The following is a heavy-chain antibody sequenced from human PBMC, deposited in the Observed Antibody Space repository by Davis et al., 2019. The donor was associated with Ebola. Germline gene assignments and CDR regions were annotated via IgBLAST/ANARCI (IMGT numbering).Heavy chain of an antibody. D-gene: IGHD6-19*01. CDR1: GFTFSTYW. J-gene: IGHJ4*02. Sequence: HTGGSLRLSCAASGFTFSTYWMHWVRQAPGKGLVWVSRIKSDGSSTYYADSVKGRFTISRDNAKNTLYLQMNSLRDEDTAVYYCARDEGYSSGWYVVGGDYWGQGTLVTVSS. CDR2: IKSDGSST. V-gene: IGHV3-74*01. CDR3: ARDEGYSSGWYVVGGDY.